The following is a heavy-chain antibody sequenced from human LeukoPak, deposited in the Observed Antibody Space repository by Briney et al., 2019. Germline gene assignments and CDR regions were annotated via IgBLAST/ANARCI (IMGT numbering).Heavy chain of an antibody. CDR2: ISTSGTT. CDR3: ATQGLGDRSGHSWFDP. CDR1: GGSIFSYY. J-gene: IGHJ5*02. D-gene: IGHD6-25*01. V-gene: IGHV4-4*09. Sequence: SETLSLTCTVSGGSIFSYYWSWIRQPPGKGLEWIGYISTSGTTNYNPSLRSRVTISVNTSKKQCSLKLSSVTAADTAVYYCATQGLGDRSGHSWFDPWGQGTLVTVSS.